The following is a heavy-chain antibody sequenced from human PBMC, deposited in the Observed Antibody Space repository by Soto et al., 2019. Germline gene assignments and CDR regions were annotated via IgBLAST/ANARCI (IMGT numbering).Heavy chain of an antibody. CDR3: AREATTGYSASWYDC. V-gene: IGHV3-74*01. Sequence: PGGSLRLSCGASGFTFSSYWMHWVRQAPGKGLVWVSRINSDGSSTTYADSVKGRFTISRDNAENTVDLQMNGLRVEDTAVYYCAREATTGYSASWYDCWGQGTLVTVSS. D-gene: IGHD6-13*01. CDR1: GFTFSSYW. J-gene: IGHJ4*02. CDR2: INSDGSST.